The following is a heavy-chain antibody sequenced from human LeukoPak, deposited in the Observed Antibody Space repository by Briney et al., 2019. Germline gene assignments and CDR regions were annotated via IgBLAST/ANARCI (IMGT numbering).Heavy chain of an antibody. J-gene: IGHJ5*02. D-gene: IGHD2-15*01. CDR1: GFTFDDYA. CDR2: VNWNSDSI. V-gene: IGHV3-9*01. Sequence: PGGSLRLSCAVSGFTFDDYAMHWVRQVPGKGLEWVSGVNWNSDSIGYADSVKGRFTTSRDNARNSLYLQMNTLRAEDTAVYSCARGADGVSSNSRGWFDPWGQGTLVTVSS. CDR3: ARGADGVSSNSRGWFDP.